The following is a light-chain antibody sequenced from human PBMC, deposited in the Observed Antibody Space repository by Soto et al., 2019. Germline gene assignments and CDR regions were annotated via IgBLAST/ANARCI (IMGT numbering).Light chain of an antibody. CDR2: LKSDGSH. V-gene: IGLV4-69*01. CDR1: SGHSSYA. J-gene: IGLJ2*01. Sequence: QLVLTQSPSASASLGASVKLTCTLSSGHSSYAIAWHQQQPEKGPRYLMKLKSDGSHSKGDGIPDRFSGSSSVAERYLTISSLQSEDEADYYCQTWGTGVIFGGGTKLTVL. CDR3: QTWGTGVI.